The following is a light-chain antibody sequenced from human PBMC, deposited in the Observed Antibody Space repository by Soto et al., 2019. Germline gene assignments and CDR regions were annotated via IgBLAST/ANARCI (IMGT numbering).Light chain of an antibody. J-gene: IGKJ5*01. CDR3: QQYNSWPIT. CDR1: HSLSNNY. CDR2: GAS. Sequence: VLTQSPGTLSLSPGEGATLSCRASHSLSNNYLAWYQHKPGQAPRLLIYGASSRATGIPDRFSGSGSGTEFTLTISSLQSEDFAVYYCQQYNSWPITFGQGTRLEIK. V-gene: IGKV3-20*01.